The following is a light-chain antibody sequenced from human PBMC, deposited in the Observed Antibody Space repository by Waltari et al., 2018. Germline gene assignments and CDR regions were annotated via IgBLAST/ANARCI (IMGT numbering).Light chain of an antibody. J-gene: IGKJ1*01. CDR2: AAS. CDR1: QSVRGT. CDR3: QHYVSLPVT. V-gene: IGKV3-20*01. Sequence: EIVLTQSPGPLSLSPGERATLSCRASQSVRGTVAWYQQKPGQPPSLLIYAASTRATGIPDRFRGSGSGTDFSLTISRLEPEDFAVYYCQHYVSLPVTYGQGTKVEIK.